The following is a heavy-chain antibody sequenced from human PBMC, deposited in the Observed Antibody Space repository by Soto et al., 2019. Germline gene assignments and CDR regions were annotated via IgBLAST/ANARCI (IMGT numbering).Heavy chain of an antibody. CDR3: ARRVITIFGVVILFDY. D-gene: IGHD3-3*01. V-gene: IGHV1-8*01. Sequence: ASVKVSCKASGYTFTSYDINWVRQDTGQGLEWMGWMNLNSGNTGYAQKFQGRVTMTRNTSISTAYMELSSLRSEDTAVYYCARRVITIFGVVILFDYWGQGTLVTVSS. CDR2: MNLNSGNT. J-gene: IGHJ4*02. CDR1: GYTFTSYD.